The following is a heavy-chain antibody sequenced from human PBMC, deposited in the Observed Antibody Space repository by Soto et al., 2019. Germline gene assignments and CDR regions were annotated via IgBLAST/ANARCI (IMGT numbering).Heavy chain of an antibody. CDR3: AHSRNLITEDAQVGDFDY. J-gene: IGHJ4*02. V-gene: IGHV2-5*02. CDR1: GFSLTTDGVG. D-gene: IGHD3-10*01. CDR2: IYWDDDE. Sequence: QITLKESGPTLVNPTQTLTLTCSFSGFSLTTDGVGVGWVRQPPGEALEWLALIYWDDDERYSPSLKTRLTITKDPSKNQVVLIMTNMVPVDTATYYCAHSRNLITEDAQVGDFDYWGQGTLVTVSS.